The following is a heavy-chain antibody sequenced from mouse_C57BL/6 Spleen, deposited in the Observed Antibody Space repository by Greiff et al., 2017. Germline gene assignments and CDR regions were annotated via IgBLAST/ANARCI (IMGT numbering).Heavy chain of an antibody. J-gene: IGHJ2*01. D-gene: IGHD2-10*01. V-gene: IGHV1-20*01. CDR3: ARSERAYYLYYFDY. CDR2: INPYNGDT. CDR1: GYSFTGYF. Sequence: VQLQQSGPELVKPGDSVKISCKASGYSFTGYFMNWVMQSHGKSLEWIGRINPYNGDTFYNQKFKGKATLTVDKSSSTAHMELRSLTSEDSAVYYCARSERAYYLYYFDYRGQGTTLTVSS.